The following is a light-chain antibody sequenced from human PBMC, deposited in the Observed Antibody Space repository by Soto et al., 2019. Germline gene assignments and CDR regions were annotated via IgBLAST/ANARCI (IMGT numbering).Light chain of an antibody. V-gene: IGLV2-23*03. CDR3: CSYAGSSTFGV. J-gene: IGLJ2*01. CDR1: SSDVGSYNL. CDR2: EGS. Sequence: QSALTQPASVSGSPGQSITISCTGTSSDVGSYNLVSWYQQHPGKAPKLMIDEGSKRPSGVSNRFSCSTSGNTASLTISGLQAEDEADYYCCSYAGSSTFGVFGGGTKLTVL.